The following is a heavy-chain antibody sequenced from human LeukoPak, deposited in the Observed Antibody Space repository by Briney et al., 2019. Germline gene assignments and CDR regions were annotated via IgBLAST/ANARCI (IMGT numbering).Heavy chain of an antibody. CDR1: GGSISSGGYY. D-gene: IGHD4-17*01. Sequence: PSETLSLTCTVSGGSISSGGYYWSWIRQHPGKGLEWIGYIYYSGSTYYNPSLKSRVTISVDTSKNQFSLKLSSVTAADTAVYYCARPHRVRATVTTYGMDVWGQGTTVTVSS. CDR3: ARPHRVRATVTTYGMDV. V-gene: IGHV4-31*03. CDR2: IYYSGST. J-gene: IGHJ6*02.